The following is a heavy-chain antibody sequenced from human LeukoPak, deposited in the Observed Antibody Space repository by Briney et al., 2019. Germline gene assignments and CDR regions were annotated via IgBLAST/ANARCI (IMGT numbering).Heavy chain of an antibody. D-gene: IGHD3-10*01. Sequence: PGGSLRLSCAASGFTFSSYAMSWVRQAPGKGLEWVSAISGSGGSTYYADSVKGRFTISRDNSKNTLYLQMNSLRAEDTAVYYCAKGALLWFGEFPYSFDYWGQGTLVTVSS. V-gene: IGHV3-23*01. J-gene: IGHJ4*02. CDR2: ISGSGGST. CDR1: GFTFSSYA. CDR3: AKGALLWFGEFPYSFDY.